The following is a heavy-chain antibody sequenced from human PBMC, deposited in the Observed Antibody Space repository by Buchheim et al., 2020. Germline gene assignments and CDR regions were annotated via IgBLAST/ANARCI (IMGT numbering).Heavy chain of an antibody. D-gene: IGHD5-18*01. J-gene: IGHJ6*02. CDR3: ARDRSYGYGVLNTKYYYYGMDV. CDR1: GFTFSSYS. V-gene: IGHV3-21*01. Sequence: EVQLVESGGGLVKPGGSLRLSCAASGFTFSSYSMNWVRQAPGKGLEWVSSISSSSSYIYYADSVKGRFTISRDNAKNSLYLQMNSLRAEDTAVYYCARDRSYGYGVLNTKYYYYGMDVWGQGTT. CDR2: ISSSSSYI.